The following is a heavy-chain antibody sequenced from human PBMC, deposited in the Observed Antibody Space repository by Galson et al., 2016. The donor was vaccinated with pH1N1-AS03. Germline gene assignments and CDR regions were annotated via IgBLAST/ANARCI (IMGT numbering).Heavy chain of an antibody. CDR1: GYTFTGYY. CDR2: SSAYNFNT. V-gene: IGHV1-18*04. J-gene: IGHJ4*02. CDR3: SRDELGVGIVPAGTKTFEY. Sequence: SVKVSCKASGYTFTGYYIHWVRQAPGQGLEWMGWSSAYNFNTNYAQNFKGRVTMTTDTSTSTAYMELRSLNSDDTAVYYCSRDELGVGIVPAGTKTFEYWGQGTLVIVSS. D-gene: IGHD6-13*01.